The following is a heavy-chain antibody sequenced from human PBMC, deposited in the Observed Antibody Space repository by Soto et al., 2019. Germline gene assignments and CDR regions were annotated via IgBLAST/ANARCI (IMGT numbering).Heavy chain of an antibody. J-gene: IGHJ4*02. CDR3: AKDRGLVLSFYFDY. CDR2: ISWNSGSI. Sequence: EVQLVESGGGLVQPGRSLRLSCAASGFTLDNYAMHWVRQAPGKGLEWVSGISWNSGSIGYADSVKGRFTISRDNAKNSLYLHMNSLRAEDTALYYCAKDRGLVLSFYFDYWGQGTLVTVSS. D-gene: IGHD6-19*01. V-gene: IGHV3-9*01. CDR1: GFTLDNYA.